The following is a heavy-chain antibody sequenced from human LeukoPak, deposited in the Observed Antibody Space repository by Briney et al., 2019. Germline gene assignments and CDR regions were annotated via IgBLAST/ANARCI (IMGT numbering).Heavy chain of an antibody. CDR1: GGSISSGDYY. Sequence: PSQTLSLTCTVSGGSISSGDYYWSWIRQPAGKGLEWIGRIYTSGSTNYNPSLKSRVTISVDTSKNQFSLKLSSVTAADTAVYYCARSVGQLELGYYYYMDVWGKGTTVTVSS. D-gene: IGHD1-7*01. J-gene: IGHJ6*03. CDR3: ARSVGQLELGYYYYMDV. CDR2: IYTSGST. V-gene: IGHV4-61*02.